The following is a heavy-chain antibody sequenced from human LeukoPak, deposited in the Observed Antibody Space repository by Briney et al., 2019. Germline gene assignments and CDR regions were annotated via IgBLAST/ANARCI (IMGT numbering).Heavy chain of an antibody. V-gene: IGHV4-31*03. Sequence: PSETLSLTCTVSGGSISSGRYSWSWIRQHPGKGLEWIGYIYYSGSTNYNPSLKSRLTISVDASKNQFSLKLSSVTAADTAVYYCARDGAGYHYDRSGYYFDYGMDVWGQGTTVTVSS. D-gene: IGHD3-22*01. J-gene: IGHJ6*02. CDR2: IYYSGST. CDR3: ARDGAGYHYDRSGYYFDYGMDV. CDR1: GGSISSGRYS.